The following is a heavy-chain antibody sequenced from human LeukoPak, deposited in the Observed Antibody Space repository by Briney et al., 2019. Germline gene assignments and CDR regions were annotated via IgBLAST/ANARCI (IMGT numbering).Heavy chain of an antibody. CDR2: MKQDGSEK. J-gene: IGHJ4*02. CDR1: GFTFSTYW. CDR3: AISARDSEYTNMDH. Sequence: GGSLRLSCAASGFTFSTYWMTWVRQAPGKGLEWVANMKQDGSEKNYVDSVKGRFTISRDNAKNSLYLQMNSLRAEDTAVYYCAISARDSEYTNMDHWGQGTLVTVSS. V-gene: IGHV3-7*02. D-gene: IGHD5-18*01.